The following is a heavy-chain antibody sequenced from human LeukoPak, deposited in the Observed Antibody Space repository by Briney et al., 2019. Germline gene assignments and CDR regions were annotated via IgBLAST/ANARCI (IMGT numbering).Heavy chain of an antibody. J-gene: IGHJ4*02. CDR2: ITGSVGST. Sequence: PGGSLRLSCAASGFTLSSYAMTWVRRAPGKGLEWVSTITGSVGSTYYADSVKGRFIISRDNSKNTLYLQMNSLRAEDTAVYYCAKGTYCSGGSCYTGTRDYFDYWGQGTVVTVSS. CDR1: GFTLSSYA. V-gene: IGHV3-23*01. CDR3: AKGTYCSGGSCYTGTRDYFDY. D-gene: IGHD2-15*01.